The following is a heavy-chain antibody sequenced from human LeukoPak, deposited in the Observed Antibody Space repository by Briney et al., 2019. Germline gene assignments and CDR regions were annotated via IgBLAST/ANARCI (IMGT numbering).Heavy chain of an antibody. CDR1: GFTFSSYA. CDR2: ISGSGGST. V-gene: IGHV3-23*01. D-gene: IGHD3-22*01. CDR3: AKARKNYYYDSSGYYRPY. Sequence: GGSLRLSCAASGFTFSSYAMSWVRQAPGKGLEWVSAISGSGGSTYYADSVKGRFTISRDNSKNTLYLQMNSLRAEDTAVYYCAKARKNYYYDSSGYYRPYWGQGTLVTVSS. J-gene: IGHJ4*02.